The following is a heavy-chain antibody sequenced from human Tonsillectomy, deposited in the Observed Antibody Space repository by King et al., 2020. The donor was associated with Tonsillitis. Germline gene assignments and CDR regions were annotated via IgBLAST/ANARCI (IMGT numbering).Heavy chain of an antibody. V-gene: IGHV3-53*04. D-gene: IGHD1-26*01. CDR3: ASGAAYYYYGMDV. Sequence: VQLVESGGGLVQPGGSLRLSCAASGFTVSNNYMSWVRQAPGKGLEWVSVIYNGGSTYYADSVKGRFTISRHNPKNTLYLQMNSLRAEDTAVYYCASGAAYYYYGMDVWGQGTTVTVSS. J-gene: IGHJ6*02. CDR2: IYNGGST. CDR1: GFTVSNNY.